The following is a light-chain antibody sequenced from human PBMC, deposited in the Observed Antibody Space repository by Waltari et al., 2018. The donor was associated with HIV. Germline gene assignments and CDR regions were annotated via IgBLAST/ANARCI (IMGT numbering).Light chain of an antibody. V-gene: IGLV3-21*04. Sequence: SYVLAQPPSVSVAPGKTARITCGGNNIGRKSVTWYQPKPGPAPVVVIYYDSDRPSGIPVRFSGSNSGNTATLTISRVEAGDEADYYCQVWDSSSDAYVFGTGTKVTVL. J-gene: IGLJ1*01. CDR3: QVWDSSSDAYV. CDR1: NIGRKS. CDR2: YDS.